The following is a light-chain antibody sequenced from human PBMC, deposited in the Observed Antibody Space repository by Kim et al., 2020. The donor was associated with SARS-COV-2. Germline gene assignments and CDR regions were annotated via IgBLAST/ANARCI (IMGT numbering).Light chain of an antibody. CDR3: QQTYSNTYT. V-gene: IGKV1-39*01. CDR1: LDIVYY. CDR2: TVS. Sequence: ASVGERVTMYCRARLDIVYYLHGDKQTPGKAPNLLLYTVSNLQDGVPSRFSGSGYGTDFTLSISSMQPGNIAIYYCQQTYSNTYTFGQGTKLEI. J-gene: IGKJ2*01.